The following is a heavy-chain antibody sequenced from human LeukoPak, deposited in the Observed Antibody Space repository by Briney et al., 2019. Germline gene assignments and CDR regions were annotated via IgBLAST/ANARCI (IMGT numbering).Heavy chain of an antibody. J-gene: IGHJ4*02. V-gene: IGHV1-8*01. D-gene: IGHD6-13*01. Sequence: ASVKVSCKASGYTFTSYDINWVRQAPGQGLEWMGWMNPNSGNTGYAQKFQGRVTMTRNTSISTAYMELSSLISEDTAMYYCARRIAAGSTAIGYWGQGTLVTVSS. CDR3: ARRIAAGSTAIGY. CDR1: GYTFTSYD. CDR2: MNPNSGNT.